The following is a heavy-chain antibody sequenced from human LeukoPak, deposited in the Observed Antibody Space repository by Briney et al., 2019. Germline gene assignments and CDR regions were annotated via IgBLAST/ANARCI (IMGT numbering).Heavy chain of an antibody. CDR2: ISSSSSTI. Sequence: PGGSLRLSCAASGFTFSDYYMTWIRQAPGKGLEWVSYISSSSSTIKYADSVKGRFSVSRDNAKNSLYLQMNSLRTEDTAVYYCARDSGGYSSSIYDYWGQGTLVTVSS. J-gene: IGHJ4*02. CDR1: GFTFSDYY. V-gene: IGHV3-11*01. CDR3: ARDSGGYSSSIYDY. D-gene: IGHD6-13*01.